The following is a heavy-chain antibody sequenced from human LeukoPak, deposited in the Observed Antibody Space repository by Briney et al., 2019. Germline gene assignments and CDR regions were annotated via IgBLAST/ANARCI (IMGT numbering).Heavy chain of an antibody. V-gene: IGHV3-23*01. CDR2: ISDSGRSS. D-gene: IGHD1-26*01. CDR3: AKGQKWELPLDF. CDR1: GFTFSSYA. J-gene: IGHJ4*02. Sequence: GGSLRLSCAASGFTFSSYAMTWVRQAPGKGLEWVSAISDSGRSSYYADSVKGRFTISKDISKSTLYLQMNSLRAEDTALYYCAKGQKWELPLDFWGQGTLVTVSS.